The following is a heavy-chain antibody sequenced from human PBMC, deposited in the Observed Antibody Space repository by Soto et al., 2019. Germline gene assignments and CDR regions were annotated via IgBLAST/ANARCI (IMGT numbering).Heavy chain of an antibody. V-gene: IGHV4-34*01. D-gene: IGHD5-12*01. CDR1: GGSFSGYY. CDR2: INHSRST. J-gene: IGHJ4*02. CDR3: ARDRNDGVATDNRYFDY. Sequence: SETLSLTCAVYGGSFSGYYWSWIRQPPGKGLEWIGEINHSRSTNYNPSLKSRVTISVDTSKNQFSLKMTSVTAADTAVYYCARDRNDGVATDNRYFDYWGQGTLVTVS.